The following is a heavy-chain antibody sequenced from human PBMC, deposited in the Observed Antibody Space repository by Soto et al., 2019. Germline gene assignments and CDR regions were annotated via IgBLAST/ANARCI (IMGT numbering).Heavy chain of an antibody. V-gene: IGHV5-10-1*01. CDR3: ASYPPLDQNYYYCGMDV. J-gene: IGHJ6*02. D-gene: IGHD3-16*02. CDR1: GYSFTSYW. Sequence: PGESLKISCKGSGYSFTSYWISWVRQMPGKGLEWMGRIDPSDSYTNYSPSFQGHVTISADKSISTAYLQWSSLKASDTAMYYCASYPPLDQNYYYCGMDVWGQGTTVSVCS. CDR2: IDPSDSYT.